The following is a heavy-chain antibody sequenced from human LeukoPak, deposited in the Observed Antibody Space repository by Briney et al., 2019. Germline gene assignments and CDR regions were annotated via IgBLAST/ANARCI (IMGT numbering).Heavy chain of an antibody. V-gene: IGHV3-21*06. CDR2: ITTSSTYI. D-gene: IGHD1-26*01. CDR3: ARDYGRPIDY. Sequence: TGGSLRLSCAASGFTFRTYNMNWVRQAPGKGLEWVSSITTSSTYIYYADSVKGRFTISRDNAKNSLYLQMNSLRAEDTAVYYCARDYGRPIDYWGQGTLVTVSS. J-gene: IGHJ4*02. CDR1: GFTFRTYN.